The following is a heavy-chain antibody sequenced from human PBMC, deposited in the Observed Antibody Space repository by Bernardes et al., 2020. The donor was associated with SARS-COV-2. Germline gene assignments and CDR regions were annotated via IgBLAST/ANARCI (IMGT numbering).Heavy chain of an antibody. CDR1: GGSFSGYY. J-gene: IGHJ5*02. CDR2: INHSGST. V-gene: IGHV4-34*01. D-gene: IGHD5-12*01. CDR3: ARVLPWLQRNYNWFDP. Sequence: SETLSLTCAVYGGSFSGYYWSWIRQPPGKGLEWIGEINHSGSTNYNPSLKSRVTISVDTSKNQFSLKLSSVTAADTAVYYCARVLPWLQRNYNWFDPWGQGTLVTVSS.